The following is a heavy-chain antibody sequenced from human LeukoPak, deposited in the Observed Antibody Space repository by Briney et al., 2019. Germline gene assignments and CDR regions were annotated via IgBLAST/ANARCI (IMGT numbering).Heavy chain of an antibody. V-gene: IGHV4-59*08. CDR1: GVSIFSYH. CDR2: IHYSGTT. CDR3: ATGRSVRYFDY. J-gene: IGHJ4*02. Sequence: PSETLSLTCTVSGVSIFSYHWNWIRQPPGQGLEWIGYIHYSGTTNYNPSLKSRVTISVDTSKSQFSLQLTSATAADTAIYYCATGRSVRYFDYWGQGTLLSVSS. D-gene: IGHD3-9*01.